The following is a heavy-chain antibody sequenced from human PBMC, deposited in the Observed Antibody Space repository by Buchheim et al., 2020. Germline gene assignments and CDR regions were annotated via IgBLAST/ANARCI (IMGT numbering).Heavy chain of an antibody. J-gene: IGHJ5*02. CDR1: GGSISSGGYY. D-gene: IGHD2-2*01. Sequence: QVQLQESGPGLVKPSQTLSLTCTVSGGSISSGGYYWSWIRQHPGKGLEWIGYIYYSGSTYYHPSLKSRVTISVDTSKNQFSLKLSSVTAADTAVYYCARQTDICSSTSCYRWDGVGWFDPWGQGTL. V-gene: IGHV4-31*03. CDR3: ARQTDICSSTSCYRWDGVGWFDP. CDR2: IYYSGST.